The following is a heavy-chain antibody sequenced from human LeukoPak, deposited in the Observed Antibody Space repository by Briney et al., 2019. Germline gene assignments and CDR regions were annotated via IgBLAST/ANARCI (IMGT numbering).Heavy chain of an antibody. V-gene: IGHV3-30*18. Sequence: SLRLSCAASGFTFSSYGMHWVRQAPGKGLEWVAVISYDGSNKYYADSVKGRFTISRDNSKNTLYLQMNSLRAEDTAVYYCAKDSEIYGSGSPGYWGQGTLVTVSS. CDR2: ISYDGSNK. D-gene: IGHD3-10*01. CDR3: AKDSEIYGSGSPGY. J-gene: IGHJ4*02. CDR1: GFTFSSYG.